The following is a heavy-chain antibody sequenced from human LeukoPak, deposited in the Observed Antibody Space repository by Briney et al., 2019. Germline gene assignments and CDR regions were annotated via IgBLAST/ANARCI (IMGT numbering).Heavy chain of an antibody. V-gene: IGHV3-23*01. Sequence: GGSLRLSCAASGFTFSSYAMSWVRQAPGKGLEWVSTISSSGGNTYYADSVKGRFTISRDNSKNTLYLQMNSLRAEDTAVYYCARIRSGYYHDYWGQGTLVTVSS. D-gene: IGHD3-3*01. CDR3: ARIRSGYYHDY. CDR1: GFTFSSYA. J-gene: IGHJ4*02. CDR2: ISSSGGNT.